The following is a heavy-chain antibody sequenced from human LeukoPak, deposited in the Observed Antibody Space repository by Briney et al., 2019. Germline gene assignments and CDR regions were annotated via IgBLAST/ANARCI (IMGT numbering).Heavy chain of an antibody. CDR3: ARVSSSWYQDWYFDL. CDR2: INHSGST. J-gene: IGHJ2*01. D-gene: IGHD6-13*01. CDR1: GGSFSGYY. V-gene: IGHV4-34*01. Sequence: SETLSLTCAVYGGSFSGYYWSWIRQPPGKGLEWIGEINHSGSTNYKPSLKSRVTMSVDTSKNQFSLKLSSVTAADTAVYYCARVSSSWYQDWYFDLWGRGTLVTVSS.